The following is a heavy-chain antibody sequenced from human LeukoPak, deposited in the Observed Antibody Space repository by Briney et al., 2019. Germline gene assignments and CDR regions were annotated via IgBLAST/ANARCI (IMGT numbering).Heavy chain of an antibody. J-gene: IGHJ4*02. CDR1: GGTFSSYA. CDR3: AIYSGSYYRFDY. Sequence: SVQVSCKASGGTFSSYAINWVRQAPGQGLEWMGGIIPIFGTANYAQKFQGRVTITADESTSTAYMELSSLRSEDTAVYYCAIYSGSYYRFDYWDQGTLVTVSS. D-gene: IGHD1-26*01. CDR2: IIPIFGTA. V-gene: IGHV1-69*13.